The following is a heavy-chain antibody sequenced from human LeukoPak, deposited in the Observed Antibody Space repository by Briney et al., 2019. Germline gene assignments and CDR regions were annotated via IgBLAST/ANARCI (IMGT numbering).Heavy chain of an antibody. D-gene: IGHD6-19*01. J-gene: IGHJ4*02. CDR2: INHSGST. Sequence: SETLSLTCAVYGGSFSGYYWSWIRQPPGKGLEWIWEINHSGSTNYNPSLKSRVTISVDTSKNQFSLKLSSVTAADTAVYYCARGVRSSGWYKWGQGTLVTVSS. CDR3: ARGVRSSGWYK. V-gene: IGHV4-34*01. CDR1: GGSFSGYY.